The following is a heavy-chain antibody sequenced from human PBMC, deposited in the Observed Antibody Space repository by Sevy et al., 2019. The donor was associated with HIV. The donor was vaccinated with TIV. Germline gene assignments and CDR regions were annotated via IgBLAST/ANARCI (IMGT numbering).Heavy chain of an antibody. V-gene: IGHV3-66*01. CDR1: GFTVNSNY. D-gene: IGHD5-18*01. CDR3: ARGKSGYGYALNY. CDR2: IHSDDTT. Sequence: GGCLSLSCAASGFTVNSNYMTWVRQAPGKGLEGVSVIHSDDTTYHADSVKDRFTISRDNFKNTLYLHMSSLRAEDTAVYYCARGKSGYGYALNYWGQGTLVTVSS. J-gene: IGHJ4*02.